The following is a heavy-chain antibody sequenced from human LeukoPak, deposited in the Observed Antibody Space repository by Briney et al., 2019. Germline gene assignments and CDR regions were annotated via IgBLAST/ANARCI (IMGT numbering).Heavy chain of an antibody. J-gene: IGHJ6*02. V-gene: IGHV3-21*01. Sequence: GGSLRLSCAASGFTFSSYSMNWVRQAPGKGLEWVSSISSSSSYIYYANSVKGRFTISRDNAKNSLYLQMNSLRAEDTAVCYCARVMMGATKSNYNYYVMDVWGQGTTVTVSS. CDR3: ARVMMGATKSNYNYYVMDV. CDR2: ISSSSSYI. CDR1: GFTFSSYS. D-gene: IGHD1-26*01.